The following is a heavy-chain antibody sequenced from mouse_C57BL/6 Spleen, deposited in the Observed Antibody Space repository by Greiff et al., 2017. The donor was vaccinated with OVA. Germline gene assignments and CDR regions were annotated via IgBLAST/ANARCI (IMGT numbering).Heavy chain of an antibody. Sequence: EVQLQQSVAELVRPGASVKLSCTASGFNIKNTYMHWVKQRPEQGLEWIGRIDPANGNTKYAPKFQGKATITADTSSHTAYLQLSSLTSEDTAIYYCVGYIDCDWYFDVWGTGTTVTVSS. J-gene: IGHJ1*03. V-gene: IGHV14-3*01. CDR2: IDPANGNT. D-gene: IGHD1-3*01. CDR1: GFNIKNTY. CDR3: VGYIDCDWYFDV.